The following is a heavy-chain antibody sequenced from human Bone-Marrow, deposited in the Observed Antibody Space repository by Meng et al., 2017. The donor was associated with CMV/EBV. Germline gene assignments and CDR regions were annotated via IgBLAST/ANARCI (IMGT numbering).Heavy chain of an antibody. Sequence: SGPTLVKPTQTLTLTCTFSGFSLSTSGVGVGWIRQPPGKALEWLALIYWNDDKRYSPSLKSRLTITKDTSKNQVVLTMTNMDPVDTATYYCAHSTKHITIFGVASFWGGGMDVWGQGTTVTVSS. D-gene: IGHD3-3*01. CDR2: IYWNDDK. V-gene: IGHV2-5*01. CDR1: GFSLSTSGVG. J-gene: IGHJ6*02. CDR3: AHSTKHITIFGVASFWGGGMDV.